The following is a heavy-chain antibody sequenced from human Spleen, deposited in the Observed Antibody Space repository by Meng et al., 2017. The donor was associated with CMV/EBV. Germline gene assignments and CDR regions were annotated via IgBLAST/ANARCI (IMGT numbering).Heavy chain of an antibody. J-gene: IGHJ4*02. D-gene: IGHD3-3*01. CDR2: ITYDGDTT. V-gene: IGHV3-43D*03. Sequence: GGSLRLSYAISGFSFDDYAMHWVRQAPGKGLEWVSLITYDGDTTFYADSVRGRFTISKDNSEDSLYLQMNSLRGEDSGLYYCARDRGYGAGFFAIGYWGQGTLVTVSS. CDR1: GFSFDDYA. CDR3: ARDRGYGAGFFAIGY.